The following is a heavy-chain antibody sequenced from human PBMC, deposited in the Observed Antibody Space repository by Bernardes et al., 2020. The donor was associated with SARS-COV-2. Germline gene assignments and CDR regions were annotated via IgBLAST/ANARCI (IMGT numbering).Heavy chain of an antibody. D-gene: IGHD3-22*01. CDR3: ARAPQNYYESYDY. Sequence: GGSLRLSRAASGFTFSSYWMHWVRQAPGQGLVWVSRINSDGSTISYADSVKGRFTISRDYVKNTLYLQMNNLRGEDTAVYFCARAPQNYYESYDYWGQGTLVTVSS. V-gene: IGHV3-74*01. J-gene: IGHJ4*02. CDR2: INSDGSTI. CDR1: GFTFSSYW.